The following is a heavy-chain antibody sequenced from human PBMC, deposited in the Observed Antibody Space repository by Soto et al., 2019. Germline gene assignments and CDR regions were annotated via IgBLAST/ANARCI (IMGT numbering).Heavy chain of an antibody. CDR3: ANEDGAAFKS. CDR2: IFPLVAMV. Sequence: QVHLVQSGAEMKKPGSSVKVSCKVSGGDLTNSGISWVRQAPGQGLEWMGGIFPLVAMVDYSQKFQGRVTITADESTNTAYMDLGSLRSADTAVYYCANEDGAAFKSWGQGTLVIVSS. CDR1: GGDLTNSG. D-gene: IGHD1-26*01. V-gene: IGHV1-69*12. J-gene: IGHJ4*02.